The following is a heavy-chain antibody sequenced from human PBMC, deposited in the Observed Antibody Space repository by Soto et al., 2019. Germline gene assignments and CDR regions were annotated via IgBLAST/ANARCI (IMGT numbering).Heavy chain of an antibody. CDR1: GGSISFNLYY. CDR2: IYYTGST. D-gene: IGHD2-8*01. Sequence: QLQLQESGPGLVTLSETVSHPHTLSGGSISFNLYYWGGIRQPPGKGPEWIGSIYYTGSTYYISSLKSRLTISLDTSTNQYSMRLSSVTAADTAVYYCARHGVNGNHDCWGQGTLITVSS. CDR3: ARHGVNGNHDC. V-gene: IGHV4-39*01. J-gene: IGHJ4*02.